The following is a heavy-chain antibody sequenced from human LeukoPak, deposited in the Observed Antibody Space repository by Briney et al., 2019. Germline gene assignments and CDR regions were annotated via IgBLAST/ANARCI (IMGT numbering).Heavy chain of an antibody. CDR3: AREDYGDYHLDY. CDR1: GFTFNNHW. J-gene: IGHJ4*02. V-gene: IGHV3-74*01. CDR2: IKSDGSTT. D-gene: IGHD4-17*01. Sequence: GGSLRLSCAASGFTFNNHWMHWARQAPGKGLAWVSRIKSDGSTTSYADSVKGRFTIPRDNAKNTLYLQMNSLRAEDTAVYYCAREDYGDYHLDYWGQGTLVTVSS.